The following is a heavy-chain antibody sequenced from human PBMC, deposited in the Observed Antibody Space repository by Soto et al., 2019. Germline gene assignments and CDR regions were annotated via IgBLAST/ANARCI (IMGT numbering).Heavy chain of an antibody. CDR3: ARGELEGTDV. V-gene: IGHV4-31*03. J-gene: IGHJ6*02. CDR2: IYYSGST. Sequence: SETLSLTCTVSGGSISSGGYYWSWIRQHPGKGLEWIGYIYYSGSTYYNPSLKSRVTISVDTSKNQFSLKLSSVTAADTAVYYCARGELEGTDVWGQGTTVTVSS. CDR1: GGSISSGGYY. D-gene: IGHD6-6*01.